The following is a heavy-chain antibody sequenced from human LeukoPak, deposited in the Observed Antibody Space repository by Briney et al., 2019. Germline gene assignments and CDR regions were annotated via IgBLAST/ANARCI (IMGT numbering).Heavy chain of an antibody. CDR1: GFTFSSYA. D-gene: IGHD6-13*01. CDR2: ISYDGSNE. CDR3: AMGGYSSSANPYYYYYGMDV. Sequence: GGSLRLSCAASGFTFSSYAMHWVRQAPGKGLEWVAVISYDGSNEYYADSVKGRFTISRDNSKNTLYLQMNSLRAEDTAVYYCAMGGYSSSANPYYYYYGMDVWGQGTTVTVSS. V-gene: IGHV3-30-3*01. J-gene: IGHJ6*02.